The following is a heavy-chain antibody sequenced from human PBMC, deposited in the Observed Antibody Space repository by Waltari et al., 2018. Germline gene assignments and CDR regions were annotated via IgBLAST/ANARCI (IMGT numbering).Heavy chain of an antibody. Sequence: KKPGSSVKVSCKASGGTFSSYAISWVRQAPGQGLEWMGGIIPIFGTANYAQKFQGRVTITADESTSTAYMELSSLRSEDTAVYYCARGGSDIVGATTVYYYYGMDVWGQGTTVTVSS. D-gene: IGHD1-26*01. CDR1: GGTFSSYA. J-gene: IGHJ6*02. CDR2: IIPIFGTA. CDR3: ARGGSDIVGATTVYYYYGMDV. V-gene: IGHV1-69*13.